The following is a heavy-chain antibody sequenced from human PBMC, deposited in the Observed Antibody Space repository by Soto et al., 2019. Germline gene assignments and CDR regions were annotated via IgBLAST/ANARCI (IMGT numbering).Heavy chain of an antibody. Sequence: SETLSLTCTVSGGSISDGYYWTWIRQHPGKGLEWIGSISASGSTSYNPSLKSRLTVSVDKSKNQFSLNLRSVTAADTAVYYCAATPGRITIFGVVRWGQGTLVTVSS. V-gene: IGHV4-31*03. CDR3: AATPGRITIFGVVR. CDR1: GGSISDGYY. D-gene: IGHD3-3*01. J-gene: IGHJ4*02. CDR2: ISASGST.